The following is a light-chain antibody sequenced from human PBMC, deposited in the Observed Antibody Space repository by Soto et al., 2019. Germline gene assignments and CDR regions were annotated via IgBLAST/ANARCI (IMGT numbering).Light chain of an antibody. V-gene: IGKV1-5*01. CDR2: DAS. Sequence: DIPMTQSPSTLSASVGDRVTITCRASQSISSWLAWYQQKPGKAPKLLIYDASSLKSGVPSRFSGSGSGTEFTLTISSLQPDDFATYYCQQYNSYSPYTFGQGTKLEIK. CDR3: QQYNSYSPYT. J-gene: IGKJ2*01. CDR1: QSISSW.